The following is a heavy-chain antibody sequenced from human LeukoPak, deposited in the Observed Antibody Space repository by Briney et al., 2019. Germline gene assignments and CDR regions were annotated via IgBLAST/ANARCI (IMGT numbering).Heavy chain of an antibody. J-gene: IGHJ3*02. D-gene: IGHD5-18*01. V-gene: IGHV3-21*01. CDR2: ISSSSSYI. CDR1: GFTFSSYS. Sequence: GGSLRLSCAASGFTFSSYSMNWVRQAPGKGLEWVSSISSSSSYIYYADSVKGRFTISRDNSKNTLYLQMNSLRAEDTAVYYCAREGNPRIQLWSDAFDIWGQGTMVTVSS. CDR3: AREGNPRIQLWSDAFDI.